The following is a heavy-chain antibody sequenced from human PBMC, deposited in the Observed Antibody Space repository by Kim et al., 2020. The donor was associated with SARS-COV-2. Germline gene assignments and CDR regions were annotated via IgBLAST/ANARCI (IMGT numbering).Heavy chain of an antibody. CDR3: ARSPGGGYDSYYFDY. V-gene: IGHV3-66*01. Sequence: DSEKGRFTISRDNSKNTLYLQMNSLRAEDTAVYYCARSPGGGYDSYYFDYWGQGTLVTVSS. D-gene: IGHD5-12*01. J-gene: IGHJ4*02.